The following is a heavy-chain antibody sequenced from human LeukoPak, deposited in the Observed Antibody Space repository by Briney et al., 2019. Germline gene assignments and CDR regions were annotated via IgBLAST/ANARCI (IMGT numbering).Heavy chain of an antibody. Sequence: GGSLRLSCAASGFTFSSYSMNWVRQAPGKGLEWVSAISGSGGSTYYADSVKGRFTISRDNSKNTLYLQMNSLRAEDTAVYYCAKGPLWSGSYYEADYWGQGTLVTVSS. V-gene: IGHV3-23*01. CDR1: GFTFSSYS. J-gene: IGHJ4*02. CDR2: ISGSGGST. CDR3: AKGPLWSGSYYEADY. D-gene: IGHD1-26*01.